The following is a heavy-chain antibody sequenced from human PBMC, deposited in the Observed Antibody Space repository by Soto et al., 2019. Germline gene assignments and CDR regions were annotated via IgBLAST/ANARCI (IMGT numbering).Heavy chain of an antibody. V-gene: IGHV3-33*01. J-gene: IGHJ4*02. CDR3: ARDGLGVDY. Sequence: GGSLRLSCAASGFTFSSYVMHWVRQAPGKGLEWVAVIWYDGSNKYYEDSVKGRFTISRDNSKNTLYLQMNSLRAEDTAVYYCARDGLGVDYWGQGTLVAVSA. CDR1: GFTFSSYV. CDR2: IWYDGSNK.